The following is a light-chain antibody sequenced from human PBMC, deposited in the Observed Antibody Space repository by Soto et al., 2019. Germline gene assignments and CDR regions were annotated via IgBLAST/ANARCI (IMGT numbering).Light chain of an antibody. CDR2: NNS. CDR3: QSYDSSLSASV. V-gene: IGLV1-40*01. CDR1: SSNIGAGYG. Sequence: QSVLTQPPSVSGAPGQTVTISCTGSSSNIGAGYGVHWYQQLPGTAPKLVIYNNSNRPSGVPDRVSGSKSGTSASLAITGLQADDESHYYSQSYDSSLSASVFGGGTKVTVL. J-gene: IGLJ3*02.